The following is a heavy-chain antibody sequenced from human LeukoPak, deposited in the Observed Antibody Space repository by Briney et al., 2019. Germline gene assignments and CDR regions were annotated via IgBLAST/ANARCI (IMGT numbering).Heavy chain of an antibody. J-gene: IGHJ6*02. CDR3: ARGYGDKASNLYNYYGMDV. Sequence: PGGSLRLSCAASGFTFSSYGMHWVRQAPGKGLEWVAVIWYDGSNKYYADSVKGRFTISRDNSKNTLYLQMNSLRAEDTAVYYCARGYGDKASNLYNYYGMDVWGQGTTVTVSS. CDR2: IWYDGSNK. CDR1: GFTFSSYG. V-gene: IGHV3-33*01. D-gene: IGHD4-17*01.